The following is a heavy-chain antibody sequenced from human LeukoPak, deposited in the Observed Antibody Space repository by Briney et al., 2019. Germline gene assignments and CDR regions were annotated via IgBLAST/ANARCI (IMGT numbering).Heavy chain of an antibody. D-gene: IGHD6-19*01. CDR2: IYYSGST. CDR3: ARVPRDKINGQWLSPDP. V-gene: IGHV4-59*08. CDR1: GGSISSYY. Sequence: PSETLSLTCTVSGGSISSYYWSWIRQPPGKGLEWIGYIYYSGSTNYNPSLKSRVTISVDTSKNQFSLKLSSVTAADTAVYYCARVPRDKINGQWLSPDPWGQGTLVTVSS. J-gene: IGHJ5*02.